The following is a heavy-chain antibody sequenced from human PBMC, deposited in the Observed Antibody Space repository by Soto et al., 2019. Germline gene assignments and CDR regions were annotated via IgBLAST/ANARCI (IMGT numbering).Heavy chain of an antibody. CDR1: GGSISSGGYS. CDR3: ARAVTHYDILTVKDYYYGMDV. Sequence: SETLSLTCAVSGGSISSGGYSWSWIRQPPGKGLEWIGYIYHSGSTYYNPSLKRRVTISVDRFKNQFSLKLSSLPAADTAVSYCARAVTHYDILTVKDYYYGMDVWGQGTTVTVSS. J-gene: IGHJ6*02. V-gene: IGHV4-30-2*01. CDR2: IYHSGST. D-gene: IGHD3-9*01.